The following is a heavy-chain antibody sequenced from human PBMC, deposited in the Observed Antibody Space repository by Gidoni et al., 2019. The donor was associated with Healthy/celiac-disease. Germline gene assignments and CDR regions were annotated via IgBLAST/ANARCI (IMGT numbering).Heavy chain of an antibody. CDR3: TTDYYGGNPQIDY. D-gene: IGHD4-17*01. CDR2: IKSKTDGGTT. Sequence: EVQLVESGGGLVKPGGSLRLSWAASGFPFSNAWMSWVRQAPGKGLEWVGRIKSKTDGGTTDYAAPVKGRFTISRDDSKNTLYLQMNSLKTEDTAVYYCTTDYYGGNPQIDYWGQGTLVTVSS. V-gene: IGHV3-15*01. CDR1: GFPFSNAW. J-gene: IGHJ4*02.